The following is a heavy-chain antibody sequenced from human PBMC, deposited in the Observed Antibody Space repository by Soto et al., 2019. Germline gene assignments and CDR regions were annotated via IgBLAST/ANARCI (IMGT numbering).Heavy chain of an antibody. CDR1: GFTFNIYA. CDR2: ISFDGTKK. J-gene: IGHJ6*02. CDR3: AREDDYGYRYINYGLDV. D-gene: IGHD4-17*01. Sequence: LRLSCAASGFTFNIYALHWVRQAPGKGLEWVAVISFDGTKKYYSDSVKGRFTISRDNLKNTLYLQMNNLRVEDAALYFCAREDDYGYRYINYGLDVWGQGTTVTVSS. V-gene: IGHV3-30-3*01.